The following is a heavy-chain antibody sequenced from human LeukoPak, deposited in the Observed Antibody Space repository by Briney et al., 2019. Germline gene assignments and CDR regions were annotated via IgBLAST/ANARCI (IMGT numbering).Heavy chain of an antibody. J-gene: IGHJ4*02. CDR2: IYSSGST. D-gene: IGHD1-26*01. V-gene: IGHV3-66*01. CDR3: ATLVGATSYFDY. CDR1: GFTVSSNY. Sequence: GGSLRLSCAASGFTVSSNYMSWVRQAPGKGLEWVSVIYSSGSTYYADSVKGRFTISRDNAKNSLYLQMNSLRAEDTAVYYCATLVGATSYFDYWGQGTLVTVSS.